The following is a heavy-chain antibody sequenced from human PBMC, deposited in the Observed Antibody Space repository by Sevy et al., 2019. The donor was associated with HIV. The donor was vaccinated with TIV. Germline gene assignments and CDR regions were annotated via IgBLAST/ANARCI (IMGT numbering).Heavy chain of an antibody. D-gene: IGHD2-15*01. V-gene: IGHV3-30-3*01. CDR3: ARGVATVYFDY. CDR2: ISYDGNNK. J-gene: IGHJ4*02. Sequence: GESLKISCAASGFTFSSYAMHWVRQAPGKGLEWVAVISYDGNNKYYAYSVKGRFTISRVNSKNTLYLQMNSLRAEDTAVYYCARGVATVYFDYWGQGTLVTVSS. CDR1: GFTFSSYA.